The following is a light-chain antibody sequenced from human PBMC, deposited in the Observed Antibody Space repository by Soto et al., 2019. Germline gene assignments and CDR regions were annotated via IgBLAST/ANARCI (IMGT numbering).Light chain of an antibody. CDR2: DAS. CDR1: QSVSSY. V-gene: IGKV3-11*01. CDR3: QQRSNWPPPT. Sequence: IVLTQSPATLSLSPGERATLSCRASQSVSSYLAWYQQKPGQAPRLLIYDASNRATGIPARFSGSGSGTDFTLTISSLEPEDFAVYYCQQRSNWPPPTFGQGTRLEI. J-gene: IGKJ5*01.